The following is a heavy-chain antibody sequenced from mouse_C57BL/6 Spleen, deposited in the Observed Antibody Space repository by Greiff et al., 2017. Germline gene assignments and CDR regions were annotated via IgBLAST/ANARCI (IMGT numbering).Heavy chain of an antibody. J-gene: IGHJ2*01. CDR2: IRNKANNHAT. CDR1: GFTFSDAW. D-gene: IGHD4-1*01. CDR3: TSQGLTGYYFDY. V-gene: IGHV6-6*01. Sequence: EVKVVESGGGLVQPGGSMKLSCAASGFTFSDAWMDWVRQSPEKGLEWVAEIRNKANNHATYYAESVKGRFTISRDDSNSSVYLQMNSLIAEDTGIYYCTSQGLTGYYFDYWGQGTTLTGSS.